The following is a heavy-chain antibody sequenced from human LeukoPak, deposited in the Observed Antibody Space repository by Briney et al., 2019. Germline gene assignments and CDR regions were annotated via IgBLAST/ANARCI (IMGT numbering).Heavy chain of an antibody. J-gene: IGHJ4*02. CDR3: AREGGRATAVIFGFDY. Sequence: SQTLSLTCAISGDSLSSNSAAWNWIRQSPSRGLEWLGRTYYRSKWYNDYAVSVKSRMTVKPDTYKNRFSLLLNSVTPEDTAVYYCAREGGRATAVIFGFDYWGQGTLVTVSS. V-gene: IGHV6-1*01. D-gene: IGHD3-16*01. CDR1: GDSLSSNSAA. CDR2: TYYRSKWYN.